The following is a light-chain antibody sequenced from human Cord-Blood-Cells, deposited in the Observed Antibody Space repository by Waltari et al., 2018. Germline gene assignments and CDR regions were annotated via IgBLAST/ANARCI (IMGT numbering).Light chain of an antibody. V-gene: IGLV2-23*01. J-gene: IGLJ3*02. CDR1: SSDVGSYNL. CDR2: EGS. Sequence: QSALTQPASVSGSPGQSITISCTGTSSDVGSYNLVSWYQQHPGKAPKLMIYEGSKRPSGVSNRFSGFYAGNTALLTISGLQAEDEADYYWCSYAGSSTLVFGGGTKLTVL. CDR3: CSYAGSSTLV.